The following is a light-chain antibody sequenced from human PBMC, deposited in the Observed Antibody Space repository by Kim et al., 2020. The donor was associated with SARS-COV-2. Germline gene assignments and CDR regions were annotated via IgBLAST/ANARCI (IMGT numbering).Light chain of an antibody. V-gene: IGKV3-11*01. J-gene: IGKJ4*01. CDR1: QSVSSN. CDR3: QQRNNWPLS. CDR2: GAS. Sequence: SPGERATPSCRARQSVSSNLAWYQQKPGQAPRLLIDGASNRATGIPARFSGSGSGTDFTLTISSLEPEDFAVYYCQQRNNWPLSFGGGTKVDIK.